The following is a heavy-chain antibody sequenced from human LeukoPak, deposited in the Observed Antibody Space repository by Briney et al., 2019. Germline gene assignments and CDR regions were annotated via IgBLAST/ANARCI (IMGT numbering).Heavy chain of an antibody. Sequence: SVKVSCKASGGSFTSYSISWVRPPPPQELEWLGGIIPSFGTTNYAQKFHRRVTITADESTSTAYMQLGSLRSEDAAVYYCARGTFSVVALYYFDYWGQGTLVTVSS. CDR2: IIPSFGTT. D-gene: IGHD2-15*01. CDR3: ARGTFSVVALYYFDY. V-gene: IGHV1-69*01. CDR1: GGSFTSYS. J-gene: IGHJ4*02.